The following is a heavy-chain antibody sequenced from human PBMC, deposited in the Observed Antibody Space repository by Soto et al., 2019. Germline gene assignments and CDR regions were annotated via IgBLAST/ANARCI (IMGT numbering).Heavy chain of an antibody. V-gene: IGHV1-2*04. J-gene: IGHJ3*02. D-gene: IGHD3-22*01. CDR2: INPNGGGT. CDR1: GYTFTGYY. Sequence: ASVKVSCKASGYTFTGYYMHWVRQAPGQGPEWMGWINPNGGGTNYAQKFQGWVTMTRDTSISTAYMELSRLRSDDTAVYYCARDRFDSSGYGDAFDIWGQGTMVTVSS. CDR3: ARDRFDSSGYGDAFDI.